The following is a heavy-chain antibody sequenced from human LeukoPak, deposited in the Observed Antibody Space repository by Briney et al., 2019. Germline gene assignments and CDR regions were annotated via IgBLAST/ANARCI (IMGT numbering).Heavy chain of an antibody. V-gene: IGHV3-23*01. Sequence: GGSLRLSCAFSGFTFSNHAMSWVRQAPGKGLEGLSGITDSGRSSYFADSVRGRFTISRDKSKNTLYLQMNSLRAEDTALYFCAKDGGGNCYDPIDYWGQGILVTVSS. CDR3: AKDGGGNCYDPIDY. CDR2: ITDSGRSS. D-gene: IGHD2-21*01. J-gene: IGHJ4*02. CDR1: GFTFSNHA.